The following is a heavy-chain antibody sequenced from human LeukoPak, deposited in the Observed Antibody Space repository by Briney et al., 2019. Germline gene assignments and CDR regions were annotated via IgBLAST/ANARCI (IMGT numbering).Heavy chain of an antibody. J-gene: IGHJ6*04. CDR1: GSDFTTSW. CDR2: IYPGDSDT. CDR3: ANPGHQWGRVDV. Sequence: GASLMISCKASGSDFTTSWIGWVRQMPGKGLEWMGIIYPGDSDTRYSPSFQGQVTISADKSINTASLQWSSLRASDTAMYYCANPGHQWGRVDVWGKGTTVTVSS. D-gene: IGHD1-26*01. V-gene: IGHV5-51*01.